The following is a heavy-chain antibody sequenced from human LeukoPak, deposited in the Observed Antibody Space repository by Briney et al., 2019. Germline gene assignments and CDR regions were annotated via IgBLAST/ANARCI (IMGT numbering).Heavy chain of an antibody. J-gene: IGHJ6*03. CDR1: GFTFSSYW. CDR3: ARETLYDYYYMDV. V-gene: IGHV3-74*01. CDR2: INSDGSST. Sequence: GESLRLSCAASGFTFSSYWMHWVRQAPGKGLVWVSRINSDGSSTSYADSVKGRFTISRDNAKNTLYLQMNSLRAEDTAVYYCARETLYDYYYMDVWGKGTTVTVSS.